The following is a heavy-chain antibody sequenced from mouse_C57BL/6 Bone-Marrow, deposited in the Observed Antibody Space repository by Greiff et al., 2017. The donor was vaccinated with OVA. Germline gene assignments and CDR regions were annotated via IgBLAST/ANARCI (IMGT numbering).Heavy chain of an antibody. CDR3: ARSTTIPY. Sequence: QVQLQQPGAELVKPGASVKLSCKASGYTFTSYWMQWVKQRTGQGLEWIGEIDPSDSYTNYTQKFKGKANWTVDTSSSTAYMQLSSLTSEDSAVYYCARSTTIPYWGQGTTLTVSS. CDR1: GYTFTSYW. D-gene: IGHD1-1*01. V-gene: IGHV1-50*01. J-gene: IGHJ2*01. CDR2: IDPSDSYT.